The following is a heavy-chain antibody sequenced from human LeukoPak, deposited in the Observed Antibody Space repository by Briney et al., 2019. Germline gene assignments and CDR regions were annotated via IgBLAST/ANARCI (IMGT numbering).Heavy chain of an antibody. CDR2: ISGSGGRI. CDR1: GFTFSSYS. V-gene: IGHV3-23*01. D-gene: IGHD1-1*01. J-gene: IGHJ4*02. CDR3: AKNPRLEGWIYFDS. Sequence: GGSLRLSRAASGFTFSSYSMSWVRQAPGKGLEWVSSISGSGGRIDSADSVKGRFTISRDNSKNTLSLQMNSLTAEDTAVYYCAKNPRLEGWIYFDSWGQGILVTVSS.